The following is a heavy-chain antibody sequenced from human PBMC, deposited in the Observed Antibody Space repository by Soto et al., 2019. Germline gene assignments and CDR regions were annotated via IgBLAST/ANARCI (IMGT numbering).Heavy chain of an antibody. CDR2: ISYRGST. Sequence: SETLSLTCNVSGGSFHGYSWSWFRQTSGKGLEWIGDISYRGSTSYSPSLKSRLLISLDTSNNQFSLKVASVTPADTAVYYCARALLGFSYGYGGYFDPWGPGTLVTVSS. CDR1: GGSFHGYS. D-gene: IGHD3-16*01. J-gene: IGHJ4*02. V-gene: IGHV4-34*01. CDR3: ARALLGFSYGYGGYFDP.